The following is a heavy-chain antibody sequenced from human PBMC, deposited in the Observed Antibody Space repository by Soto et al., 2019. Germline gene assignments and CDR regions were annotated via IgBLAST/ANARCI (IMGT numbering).Heavy chain of an antibody. Sequence: QVQLQESGPGLVKPSETLSLTCTVSGGSISSYYWNWIRQPPGKGLEWIGYIYYSGSTKYNPSLKRRVTISVDTSKNQFSLKLSSVTAADTAVYYCARAAVAADNYYYYGMDVWGQGTTVTVSS. CDR1: GGSISSYY. V-gene: IGHV4-59*01. CDR3: ARAAVAADNYYYYGMDV. D-gene: IGHD6-19*01. J-gene: IGHJ6*02. CDR2: IYYSGST.